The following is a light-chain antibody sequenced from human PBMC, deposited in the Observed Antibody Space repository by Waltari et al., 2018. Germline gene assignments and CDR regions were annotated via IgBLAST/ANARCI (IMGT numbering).Light chain of an antibody. CDR3: SSYTNTNTFVL. CDR2: DVS. V-gene: IGLV2-14*03. J-gene: IGLJ2*01. Sequence: KAHKLMIFDVSKRPSGVSDRFSASKSANTASLTISGLQAEDEADYYCSSYTNTNTFVLFGGGTKVTVL.